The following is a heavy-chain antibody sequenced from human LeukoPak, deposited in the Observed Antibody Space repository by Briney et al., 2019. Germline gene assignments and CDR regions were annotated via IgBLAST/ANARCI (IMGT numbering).Heavy chain of an antibody. J-gene: IGHJ3*02. CDR2: IIPIFGTA. CDR3: ARGSVARSTSLALDI. D-gene: IGHD2-2*01. CDR1: GGTFSSYA. Sequence: GSSVKVSCKASGGTFSSYAISWVRQAPGQGLEWMGGIIPIFGTANYAQKFQGRVTITADESTSTAYVELSSLRSEDTAVYYCARGSVARSTSLALDIWGQGTMVTVSS. V-gene: IGHV1-69*01.